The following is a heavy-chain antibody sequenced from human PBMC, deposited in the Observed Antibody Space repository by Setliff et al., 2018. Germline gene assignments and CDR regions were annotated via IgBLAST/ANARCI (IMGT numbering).Heavy chain of an antibody. J-gene: IGHJ4*02. D-gene: IGHD2-15*01. V-gene: IGHV4-59*11. CDR2: IHFSGTT. CDR1: DGSSSSHY. Sequence: SETLSLTCTVSDGSSSSHYWSWIRQPPGKGLEWIGYIHFSGTTNYNPSLKSRVTLSLATSKNKFSLELSSVTAAATAMYYCAGENGYCSGGACYFMFDYWGQGTLVTVSS. CDR3: AGENGYCSGGACYFMFDY.